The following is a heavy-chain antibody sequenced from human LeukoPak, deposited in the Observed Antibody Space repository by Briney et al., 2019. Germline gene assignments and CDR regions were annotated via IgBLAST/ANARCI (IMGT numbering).Heavy chain of an antibody. CDR3: ARGVITIFGVVDY. D-gene: IGHD3-3*01. V-gene: IGHV3-48*03. CDR2: ISSSGSTI. CDR1: GFTFSSYE. J-gene: IGHJ4*02. Sequence: PGGSLRLSCAPPGFTFSSYEMNWVRQAPGKGLEWVSYISSSGSTIYYADSVKGRFTISRDNAKNSLYLQMNSLRAEDTAVYYCARGVITIFGVVDYWGQGTLVTVSS.